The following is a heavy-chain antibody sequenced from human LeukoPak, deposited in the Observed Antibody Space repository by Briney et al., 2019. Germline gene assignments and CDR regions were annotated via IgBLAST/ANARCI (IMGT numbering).Heavy chain of an antibody. V-gene: IGHV4-31*03. CDR3: ASWTAAGTSAYYYGMDV. D-gene: IGHD6-13*01. J-gene: IGHJ6*02. CDR2: IYYSGST. Sequence: SETLSLTCTVSGGSISSGGYYWSWIRQHSGKGLEWIGYIYYSGSTYYNPSLKSRVTISVDTSKNQFSLKLSSVTAADTAVYYCASWTAAGTSAYYYGMDVWGQGTTVTVSS. CDR1: GGSISSGGYY.